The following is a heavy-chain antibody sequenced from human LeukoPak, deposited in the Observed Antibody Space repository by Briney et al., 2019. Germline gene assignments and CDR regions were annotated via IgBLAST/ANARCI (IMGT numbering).Heavy chain of an antibody. CDR3: ARDCSGGSCYLYFDY. CDR1: GYTFTSYG. V-gene: IGHV1-18*01. Sequence: GASVKVSCKASGYTFTSYGMSWVRQAPGQGLEWMGWISAYNGNTNYAQKLQGRVTMTTDTSTSTAYMELRSLRSDDTAVYYCARDCSGGSCYLYFDYWGQGTLVTVSS. J-gene: IGHJ4*02. D-gene: IGHD2-15*01. CDR2: ISAYNGNT.